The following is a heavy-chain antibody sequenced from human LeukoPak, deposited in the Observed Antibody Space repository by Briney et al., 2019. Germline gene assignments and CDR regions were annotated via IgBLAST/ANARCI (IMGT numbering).Heavy chain of an antibody. J-gene: IGHJ4*02. D-gene: IGHD4-23*01. CDR3: ARDPATVVTTPYYFDF. V-gene: IGHV4-34*01. CDR2: IYDRGHT. CDR1: GGSFSGYH. Sequence: SETLSLTCAVHGGSFSGYHWNWIRQFPGKGLEWIGEIYDRGHTNYNPSLESRVTISVDTSKKQFSLKLSSVAAADTAVYYCARDPATVVTTPYYFDFWGQGTLVTVSS.